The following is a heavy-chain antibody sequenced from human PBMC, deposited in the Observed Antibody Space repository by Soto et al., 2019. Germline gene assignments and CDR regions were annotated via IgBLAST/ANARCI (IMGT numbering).Heavy chain of an antibody. J-gene: IGHJ6*02. CDR1: GYTFTSYY. V-gene: IGHV1-46*01. D-gene: IGHD6-6*01. CDR3: ASEALEYSSSPTGMDV. Sequence: QVQLVQSGAEVKKPGASVKVSCKASGYTFTSYYMHWVRQAPGQGLEWMGIINPSGGSTSYAQKCQGRVTMTRDTSTSTVYMELSSLRSEDTAVYYCASEALEYSSSPTGMDVWGQGTTVTVSS. CDR2: INPSGGST.